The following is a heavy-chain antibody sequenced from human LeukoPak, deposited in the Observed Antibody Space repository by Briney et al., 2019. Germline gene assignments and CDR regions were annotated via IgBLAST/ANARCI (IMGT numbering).Heavy chain of an antibody. CDR3: VRHPSFYYDSNGYFDY. J-gene: IGHJ4*02. Sequence: GESLKISCKGSGYRFTRYWIGWVRQMPGKGLEWMGIIYPGDSNIRYSPSFQGQVTISADKSINTAYLQWNSLKASDTAMYYCVRHPSFYYDSNGYFDYWGQGTLVTVSS. CDR1: GYRFTRYW. CDR2: IYPGDSNI. V-gene: IGHV5-51*01. D-gene: IGHD3-22*01.